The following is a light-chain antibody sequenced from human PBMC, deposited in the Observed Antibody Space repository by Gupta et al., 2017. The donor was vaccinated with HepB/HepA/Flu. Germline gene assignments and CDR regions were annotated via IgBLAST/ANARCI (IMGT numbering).Light chain of an antibody. V-gene: IGLV2-14*03. J-gene: IGLJ2*01. Sequence: QPALTQPASVSGSPGQSISISCTGTSSDVGGYNYVSWYQQHPGKAPKLIIFDVSDRPSWVSNRFSGSKSGNTASLTISGLQTEDEADYYCSSYEISSHVLFGGGTKLTVL. CDR1: SSDVGGYNY. CDR3: SSYEISSHVL. CDR2: DVS.